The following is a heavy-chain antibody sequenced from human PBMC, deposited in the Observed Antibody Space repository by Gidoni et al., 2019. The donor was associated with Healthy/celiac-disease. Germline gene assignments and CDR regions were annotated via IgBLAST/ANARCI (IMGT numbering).Heavy chain of an antibody. CDR1: GCTFSSYA. Sequence: QVQLVESGGGVVQPGRSLRLSCAASGCTFSSYAMHWVRQAPGKGLEWVAVISYDGSNKYYADSVKGRFTISRDNSKNTLYLQMNSLRAEDTAVYYCARDRITMSTRWFDPWGQGTLVTVSS. CDR2: ISYDGSNK. CDR3: ARDRITMSTRWFDP. V-gene: IGHV3-30*04. D-gene: IGHD3-10*02. J-gene: IGHJ5*02.